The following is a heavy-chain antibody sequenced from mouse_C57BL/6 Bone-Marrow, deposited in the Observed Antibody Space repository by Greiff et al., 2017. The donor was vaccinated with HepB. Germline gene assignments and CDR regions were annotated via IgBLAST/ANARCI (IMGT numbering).Heavy chain of an antibody. D-gene: IGHD2-2*01. CDR1: GYTFTSYW. Sequence: QVQLQQPGAELVMPGASVKLSCKASGYTFTSYWMHWVKQRPGQGLEWIGEIDPSDSYTNYNQKFKGKSTLTVDKSSSTAYMQLSSLTSEDSAVYYCARSEGLPYYFDYWGQGTTLTVSS. CDR2: IDPSDSYT. CDR3: ARSEGLPYYFDY. J-gene: IGHJ2*01. V-gene: IGHV1-69*01.